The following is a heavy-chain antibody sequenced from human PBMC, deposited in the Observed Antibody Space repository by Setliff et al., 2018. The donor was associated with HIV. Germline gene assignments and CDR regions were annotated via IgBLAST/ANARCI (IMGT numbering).Heavy chain of an antibody. J-gene: IGHJ3*02. Sequence: GSLRLSCVASGFTFSRCRMSWVRQAPGKGLEWVGNIKQDGSEKYYVDSVKGRFTISRDNAKNSLYLQMNSLRADDTAMYYCACPKEGYSGSGGAFQIWGQGTMVTVSS. V-gene: IGHV3-7*01. D-gene: IGHD3-10*01. CDR3: ACPKEGYSGSGGAFQI. CDR1: GFTFSRCR. CDR2: IKQDGSEK.